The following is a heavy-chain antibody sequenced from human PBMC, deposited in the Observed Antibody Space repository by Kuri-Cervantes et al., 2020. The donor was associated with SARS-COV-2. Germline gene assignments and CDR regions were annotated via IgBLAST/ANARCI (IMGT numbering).Heavy chain of an antibody. CDR2: IKSKTDGGTT. Sequence: GEYLKIHCAGSGFTFRNVWMNWVRQAPGKGLEWVGRIKSKTDGGTTDYAAPVKCRFTIPRDDSKNTLYLQMNSLKPEDTAVYYCTTRCSSTSCYSNFDYWGQGTLVTVSS. D-gene: IGHD2-2*01. V-gene: IGHV3-15*07. CDR1: GFTFRNVW. CDR3: TTRCSSTSCYSNFDY. J-gene: IGHJ4*02.